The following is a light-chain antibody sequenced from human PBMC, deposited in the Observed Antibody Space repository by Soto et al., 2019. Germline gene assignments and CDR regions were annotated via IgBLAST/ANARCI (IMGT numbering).Light chain of an antibody. CDR2: DAS. CDR1: QSVSSF. J-gene: IGKJ1*01. Sequence: EIVLTQSPGTLSLSPGDRATLSCRASQSVSSFLAWYQQKPGQAPRLLIYDASNRATGIPARFSGSGSGTDFTLTISSPEPEDFAVYYCQQRSDWLWSFGQGTKVAIK. CDR3: QQRSDWLWS. V-gene: IGKV3-11*01.